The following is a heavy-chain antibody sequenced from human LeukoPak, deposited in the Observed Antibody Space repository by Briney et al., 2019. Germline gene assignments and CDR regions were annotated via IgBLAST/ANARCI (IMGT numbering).Heavy chain of an antibody. CDR3: ATGRSIRYFDY. D-gene: IGHD3-9*01. Sequence: PSETLSLTCTVSGVSTFSYYWNWVRQPPGKGLEWIGYTHYSGSTNYNPSLKSRVTISVDTSKSQFSLKLTSATAADTAVYYCATGRSIRYFDYWGQGTLLTVSS. CDR1: GVSTFSYY. V-gene: IGHV4-59*08. CDR2: THYSGST. J-gene: IGHJ4*02.